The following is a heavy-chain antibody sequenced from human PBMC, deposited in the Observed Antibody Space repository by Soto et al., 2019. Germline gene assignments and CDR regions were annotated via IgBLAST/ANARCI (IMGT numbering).Heavy chain of an antibody. Sequence: GSLRLSCAASGFTFSSYSMNWVRQAPGKGLECVSYISSSSSTIYYADSVKGRFTISRDNAKNSLYLQMNSLRDEDTAVYYCARPGEQWLVGAFDIWGQGTMVTVSS. J-gene: IGHJ3*02. V-gene: IGHV3-48*02. CDR3: ARPGEQWLVGAFDI. D-gene: IGHD6-19*01. CDR1: GFTFSSYS. CDR2: ISSSSSTI.